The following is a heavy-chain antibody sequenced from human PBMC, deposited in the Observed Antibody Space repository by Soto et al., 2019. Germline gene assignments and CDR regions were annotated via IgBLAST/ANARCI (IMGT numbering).Heavy chain of an antibody. CDR3: ARDQYGSGKMDV. J-gene: IGHJ6*04. D-gene: IGHD3-10*01. CDR2: INPNSGGT. CDR1: GYTFTGYY. V-gene: IGHV1-2*04. Sequence: ASVKVSCQASGYTFTGYYMHWVRQAPGQGLEWMGWINPNSGGTNYAQKFQGWVTMTRDTSISTAYMELSRLRSDDTAVYYCARDQYGSGKMDVWGKGTTVTVSS.